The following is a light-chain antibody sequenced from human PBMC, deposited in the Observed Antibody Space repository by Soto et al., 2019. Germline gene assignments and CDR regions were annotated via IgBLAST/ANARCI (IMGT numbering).Light chain of an antibody. CDR2: AAS. CDR3: QQSYSTPRT. Sequence: DIQMTQSPSSLSASIGDRVTITCRASQSGSSYLNWYQQKPGKAPKLLIYAASSLQSGVPSRFSGSGSGTDFTLTISSLQPEDFATYYCQQSYSTPRTFGQGTKVEIK. V-gene: IGKV1-39*01. CDR1: QSGSSY. J-gene: IGKJ1*01.